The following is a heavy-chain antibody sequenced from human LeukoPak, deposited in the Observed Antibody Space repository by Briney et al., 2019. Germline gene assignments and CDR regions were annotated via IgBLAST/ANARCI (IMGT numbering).Heavy chain of an antibody. CDR2: IWYDGSNK. CDR1: GFTFSSYG. Sequence: GGSLRLSCAASGFTFSSYGTHWVRQAPGKGLEWVAVIWYDGSNKYYADSVKGRFTISRDNSKNTLYLQMNSLRAEDTAVYYCAKDISPWSVTPYYFDYWGQGTLVTVSS. D-gene: IGHD4-17*01. V-gene: IGHV3-33*06. J-gene: IGHJ4*02. CDR3: AKDISPWSVTPYYFDY.